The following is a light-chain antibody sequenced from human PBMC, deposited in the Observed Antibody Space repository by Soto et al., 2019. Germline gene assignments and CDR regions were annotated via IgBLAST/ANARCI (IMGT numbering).Light chain of an antibody. CDR2: ATS. CDR3: QESYTTPAVS. Sequence: DIQMTQSPSSLSASVGDRVTITCRASQNINTYLNWYQQKPGKAPNLLIYATSTLQSGVPSRFSGSGSGTEFTLTITSLQAEDFATYFCQESYTTPAVSFGGGTKVDIK. CDR1: QNINTY. V-gene: IGKV1-39*01. J-gene: IGKJ4*01.